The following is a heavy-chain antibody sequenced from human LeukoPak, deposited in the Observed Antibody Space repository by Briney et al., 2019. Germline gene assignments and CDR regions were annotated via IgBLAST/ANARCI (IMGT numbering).Heavy chain of an antibody. V-gene: IGHV7-4-1*02. CDR2: INTNTGNP. J-gene: IGHJ4*02. D-gene: IGHD3-22*01. CDR3: ARDSPYYDSSGYHDYFDY. Sequence: ASVKVSCKASGYTFTSYAMNWVRQAPGQGREWMGWINTNTGNPTYAQGFTGRFVFSLDTSVSTAYLQISSLKAEDTAVYYCARDSPYYDSSGYHDYFDYWGQGTLVTVSS. CDR1: GYTFTSYA.